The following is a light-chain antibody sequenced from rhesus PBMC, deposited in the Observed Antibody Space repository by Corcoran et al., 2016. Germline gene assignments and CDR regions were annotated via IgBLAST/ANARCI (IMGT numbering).Light chain of an antibody. CDR2: YAN. CDR1: QGISSY. V-gene: IGKV1-32*04. CDR3: QQGNSNTFT. J-gene: IGKJ3*01. Sequence: DIQMSQSPSSLSASVGDRVTITCRASQGISSYLNWYQQKPGKAPKLLIYYANSLASGVPSRFSGSGSGTEFTLTSSSLQPEDFATYYCQQGNSNTFTFGPGTKLDIK.